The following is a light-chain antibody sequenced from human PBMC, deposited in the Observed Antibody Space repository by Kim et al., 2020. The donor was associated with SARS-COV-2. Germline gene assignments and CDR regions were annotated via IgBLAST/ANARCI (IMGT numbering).Light chain of an antibody. J-gene: IGLJ2*01. CDR3: QAWDSSTVV. V-gene: IGLV3-1*01. Sequence: SYELTQPPSVSVSPGQTASITCSGDKLGDKYACWYQQKPGQSPVLVINQDSKRPSGIPERFSGSNSGNTATLTISGTQAMVEADYYCQAWDSSTVVFAVG. CDR2: QDS. CDR1: KLGDKY.